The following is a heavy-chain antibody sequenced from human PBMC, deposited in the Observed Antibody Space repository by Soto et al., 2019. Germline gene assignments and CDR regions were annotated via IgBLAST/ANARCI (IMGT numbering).Heavy chain of an antibody. CDR3: ARVSGRGWYNWFDP. J-gene: IGHJ5*02. V-gene: IGHV1-69*13. D-gene: IGHD6-19*01. CDR1: GGNFSSHG. Sequence: SVKVSCKASGGNFSSHGISWVRQAPGQGLEFMGGIMPIFGTTNYAQKFRGRVTITADEPTSTVYMELRSLRSEDTAVYYCARVSGRGWYNWFDPWGQGTPVTVSS. CDR2: IMPIFGTT.